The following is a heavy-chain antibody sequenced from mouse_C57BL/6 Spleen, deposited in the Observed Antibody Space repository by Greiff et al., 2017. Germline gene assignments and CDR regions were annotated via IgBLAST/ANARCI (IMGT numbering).Heavy chain of an antibody. V-gene: IGHV2-4*01. CDR1: GFSLTSYG. CDR3: AKGNHYFDY. J-gene: IGHJ2*01. Sequence: VHLVESGPGLVQPSQSLSITCTVSGFSLTSYGVHWVRQPPGKGLEWLGVIWSGGSTDYNAAFISRLSISKDNSKSQVFFKMNSLQADDTAIYYCAKGNHYFDYWGQGTTLTVSS. D-gene: IGHD2-1*01. CDR2: IWSGGST.